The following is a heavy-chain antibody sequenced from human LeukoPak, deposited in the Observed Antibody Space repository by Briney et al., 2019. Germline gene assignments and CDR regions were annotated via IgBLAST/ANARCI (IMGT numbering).Heavy chain of an antibody. Sequence: ASVKVSCKASGFIFTAYYIHWVRQAPGQGLEWMGWLNLNSGGTKYAQKFQGRVTMTRDTSTSTVYMELSSLRSEDTAVYYCARNRNIRGPREPFAYWGQGTLVTVSS. CDR3: ARNRNIRGPREPFAY. CDR1: GFIFTAYY. V-gene: IGHV1-2*02. CDR2: LNLNSGGT. J-gene: IGHJ4*02. D-gene: IGHD1-14*01.